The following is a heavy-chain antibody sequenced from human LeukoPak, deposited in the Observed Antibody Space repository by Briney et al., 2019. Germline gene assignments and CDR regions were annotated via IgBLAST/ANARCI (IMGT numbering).Heavy chain of an antibody. CDR3: ARGRIAAAGTGNWFDP. Sequence: GASVKVSCKASDYTFTSYGISWVRQAPGQGLEWMGWISAYNGNTKYAQKLQGRVTMTTDTSTSTAYMELRSLRSDDTAVYYCARGRIAAAGTGNWFDPWGQGTLVTVSS. V-gene: IGHV1-18*01. CDR1: DYTFTSYG. J-gene: IGHJ5*02. CDR2: ISAYNGNT. D-gene: IGHD6-13*01.